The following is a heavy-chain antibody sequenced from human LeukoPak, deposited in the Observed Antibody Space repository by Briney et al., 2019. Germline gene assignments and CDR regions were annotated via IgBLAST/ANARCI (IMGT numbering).Heavy chain of an antibody. J-gene: IGHJ4*02. CDR3: ARSAYSSGWYVYYFDY. CDR2: IYYSGTT. D-gene: IGHD6-19*01. CDR1: GFTFSDYY. Sequence: PGGSLRLSCAASGFTFSDYYMSWIRQTPGKGLEWIGSIYYSGTTYYNPSLNSRVTISVDTSKNQFSLKLSSVTAADTAVYYCARSAYSSGWYVYYFDYWGQGTLVTVSS. V-gene: IGHV4-38-2*01.